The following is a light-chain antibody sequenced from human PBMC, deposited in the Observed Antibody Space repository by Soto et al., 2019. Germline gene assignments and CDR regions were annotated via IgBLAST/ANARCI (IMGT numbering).Light chain of an antibody. Sequence: EIVLTQSPGTLSLSPGERVTLSCRASQSVSSNYLAWYQQRPGQPPRLLIYGASTRATGIPDRFSGSGSGTDFTLAISRLEPEDFAVYYCQQYGRSPGLFTFGYGTKVDIK. CDR2: GAS. J-gene: IGKJ3*01. CDR3: QQYGRSPGLFT. V-gene: IGKV3-20*01. CDR1: QSVSSNY.